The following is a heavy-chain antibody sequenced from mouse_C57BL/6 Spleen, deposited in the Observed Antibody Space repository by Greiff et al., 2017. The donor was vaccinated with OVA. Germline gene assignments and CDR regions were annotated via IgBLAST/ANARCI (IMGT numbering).Heavy chain of an antibody. CDR2: IHPNSGST. CDR1: GYTFTSYW. Sequence: QVQLQQPGAELVKPGASVKLSCKASGYTFTSYWMHWVKQRPGQGLEWIGMIHPNSGSTNYNEKFKSKATLTVDKSSSTAYLQLSSLTSEDSAVYYCARSRCSRVNDPMDSWGQGTSVTVSS. V-gene: IGHV1-64*01. J-gene: IGHJ4*01. CDR3: ARSRCSRVNDPMDS. D-gene: IGHD2-2*01.